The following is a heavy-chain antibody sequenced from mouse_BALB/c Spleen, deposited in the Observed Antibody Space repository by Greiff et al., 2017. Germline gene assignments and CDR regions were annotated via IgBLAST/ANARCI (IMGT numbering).Heavy chain of an antibody. D-gene: IGHD2-14*01. CDR1: GYSITSGYY. CDR3: ARDYRYEAWFAY. J-gene: IGHJ3*01. CDR2: ISYDGSN. Sequence: EVQLQQSGPGLVKPSQSLSLTCSVTGYSITSGYYWNWIRQFPGNKLEWMGYISYDGSNNYNPSLKNRISITRDTSKNQFFLKLNSVTTEDTATYYCARDYRYEAWFAYWGQGTLVTVSA. V-gene: IGHV3-6*02.